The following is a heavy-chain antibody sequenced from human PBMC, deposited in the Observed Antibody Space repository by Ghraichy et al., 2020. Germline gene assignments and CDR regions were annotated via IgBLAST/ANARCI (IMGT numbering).Heavy chain of an antibody. CDR3: ARRRGSYIAISGRKGWLDP. Sequence: SETLSLTCTVSGGSISSSSYYWGWIRQPPGKGLEWIGSIYYSGSTYYNPSLKSRVTISVDTSKNQFSLKLSSVTAADTAVYYCARRRGSYIAISGRKGWLDPWGQGTLVTVSS. V-gene: IGHV4-39*01. CDR2: IYYSGST. CDR1: GGSISSSSYY. D-gene: IGHD3-16*01. J-gene: IGHJ5*02.